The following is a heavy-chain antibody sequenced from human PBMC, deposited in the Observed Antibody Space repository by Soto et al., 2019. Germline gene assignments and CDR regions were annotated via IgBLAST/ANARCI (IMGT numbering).Heavy chain of an antibody. Sequence: QVQLVQSGAEVKKPGSSVKVSCKASGGTFSSYAISWVRQAPGQGLEWMGGIIPIFGTANYAQKFQGRVTITADESTSTAYMELSSLRSEDTAVYYCARVNNWNDLPYYYYGMDVWGQGTTVTVSS. CDR2: IIPIFGTA. CDR3: ARVNNWNDLPYYYYGMDV. D-gene: IGHD1-1*01. V-gene: IGHV1-69*01. CDR1: GGTFSSYA. J-gene: IGHJ6*02.